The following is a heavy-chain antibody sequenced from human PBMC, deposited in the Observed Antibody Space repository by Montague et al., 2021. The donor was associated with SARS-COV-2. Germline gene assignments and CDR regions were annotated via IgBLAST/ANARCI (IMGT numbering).Heavy chain of an antibody. CDR2: INHSGST. Sequence: SETLSLTCAAYGGSFSGYYWSWTRQPPGKGLEWIGEINHSGSTNYNPSLKSRVTISVDTSKNQFSLKLRSVTAADTAVYYCARDTRDGVLLWFGGDWFDPWGQGTLVTVSS. CDR1: GGSFSGYY. J-gene: IGHJ5*02. D-gene: IGHD3-10*01. CDR3: ARDTRDGVLLWFGGDWFDP. V-gene: IGHV4-34*01.